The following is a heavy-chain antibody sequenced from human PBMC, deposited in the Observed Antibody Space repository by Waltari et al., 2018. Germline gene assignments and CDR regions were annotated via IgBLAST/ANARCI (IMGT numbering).Heavy chain of an antibody. V-gene: IGHV4-39*01. CDR1: GGSISSSSYY. D-gene: IGHD6-13*01. CDR2: IYYSGST. CDR3: ARIEQQLVSSPDY. J-gene: IGHJ4*02. Sequence: QLQLQESGPGLVKPSETLSLTCPVSGGSISSSSYYWGWIRQPPGKGLEWIGSIYYSGSTYYNPSLKSRVTISVDTSKNQFSLKLSSVTAADTAVYYCARIEQQLVSSPDYWGQGTLVTVSS.